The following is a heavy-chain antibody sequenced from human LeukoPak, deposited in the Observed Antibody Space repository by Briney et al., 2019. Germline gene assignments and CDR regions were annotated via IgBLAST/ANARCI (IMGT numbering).Heavy chain of an antibody. J-gene: IGHJ4*02. D-gene: IGHD2-15*01. Sequence: GGSLRLSCTASGLTFSNHAMTWVRQAPGKGLEWVSTINGPGDETYYVDSVKGRFTISRDNSKNTLYLQMNSLRGEDTALYYCAKGGRLQITDYWGQGALVTVSS. CDR1: GLTFSNHA. V-gene: IGHV3-23*01. CDR2: INGPGDET. CDR3: AKGGRLQITDY.